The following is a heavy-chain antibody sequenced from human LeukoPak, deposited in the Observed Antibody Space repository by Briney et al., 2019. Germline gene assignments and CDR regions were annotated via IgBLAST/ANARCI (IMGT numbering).Heavy chain of an antibody. Sequence: SGGSLRLSCAASGFTFSSYEMHWVRQAPGKGLEWVSSITSSSTYIYYADSVKGRFTISRDNAKNSLYLHMNSLRAEDTAVYYCTRGTGSYDYWGQGTRVTVSS. D-gene: IGHD1-26*01. CDR2: ITSSSTYI. CDR3: TRGTGSYDY. J-gene: IGHJ4*02. V-gene: IGHV3-21*01. CDR1: GFTFSSYE.